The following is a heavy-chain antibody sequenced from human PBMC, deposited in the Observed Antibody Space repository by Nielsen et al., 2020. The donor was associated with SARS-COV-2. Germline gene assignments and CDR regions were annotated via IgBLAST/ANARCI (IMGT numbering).Heavy chain of an antibody. Sequence: GGSLRLSCAASGFTFSGSAMHWVRQASGKGLEWVGRIRSKANSYATAYAASVKGRFTISRDDSKNTAYLQMNSLKTEDTAVYYCTRRVEMATTSWYFDLWGRGTLVTVSS. CDR3: TRRVEMATTSWYFDL. CDR2: IRSKANSYAT. V-gene: IGHV3-73*01. J-gene: IGHJ2*01. D-gene: IGHD5-24*01. CDR1: GFTFSGSA.